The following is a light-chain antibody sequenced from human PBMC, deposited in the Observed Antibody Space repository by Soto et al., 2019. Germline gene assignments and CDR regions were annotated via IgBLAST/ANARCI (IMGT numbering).Light chain of an antibody. CDR1: QTVYNGF. CDR3: QRYGSSPLIT. V-gene: IGKV3-20*01. J-gene: IGKJ5*01. Sequence: ENVLTQSPGTLSLSPGERATLSCRASQTVYNGFLAWYQQKPGQAPRLLIYGASSRATGIPDRFSGSGSGTDFTLTISRLEPEGFAVYFCQRYGSSPLITFGQGTRLEIK. CDR2: GAS.